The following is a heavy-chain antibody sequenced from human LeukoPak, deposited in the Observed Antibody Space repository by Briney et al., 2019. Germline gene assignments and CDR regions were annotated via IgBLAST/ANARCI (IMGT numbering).Heavy chain of an antibody. CDR1: GFTFSSYW. J-gene: IGHJ5*02. CDR2: IKQDGSEK. CDR3: ARAEGHYDFWSGYHNWFDP. V-gene: IGHV3-7*01. D-gene: IGHD3-3*01. Sequence: GGSLRLSCAASGFTFSSYWMSWVRQAPGKGLEWVANIKQDGSEKYYVDSVKGRFTISRDNAKNSLYLQMNSLRAKDTAVYYCARAEGHYDFWSGYHNWFDPWGQGTLVTVSS.